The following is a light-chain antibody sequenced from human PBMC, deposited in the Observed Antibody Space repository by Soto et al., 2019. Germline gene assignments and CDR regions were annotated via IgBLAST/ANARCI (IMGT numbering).Light chain of an antibody. J-gene: IGKJ1*01. V-gene: IGKV1-39*01. CDR1: LSITTY. CDR2: AAS. CDR3: QQYGGPVPWT. Sequence: DIQMTQSPSSLSASVGDRVTITCRTSLSITTYLNWYQQKPGKAPKLLIYAASSLQSGVPSRFSGSGSGTDFTLTITRVEPEDFAVYYCQQYGGPVPWTFGQGTKVDIK.